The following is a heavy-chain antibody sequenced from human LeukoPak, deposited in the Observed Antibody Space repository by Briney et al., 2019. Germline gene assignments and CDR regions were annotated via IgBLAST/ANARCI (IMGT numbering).Heavy chain of an antibody. J-gene: IGHJ4*02. Sequence: GGSLRLSCAASGFTVGSNYMSWVRQAPGKGLEWVSGIHSGDSTYYADSVKGRFTISRDNAKNSLYLQMNSLRAEDTAVYYCARDPRHYYDSSGSPIHWGQGTLVTVSS. V-gene: IGHV3-53*01. CDR1: GFTVGSNY. D-gene: IGHD3-22*01. CDR2: IHSGDST. CDR3: ARDPRHYYDSSGSPIH.